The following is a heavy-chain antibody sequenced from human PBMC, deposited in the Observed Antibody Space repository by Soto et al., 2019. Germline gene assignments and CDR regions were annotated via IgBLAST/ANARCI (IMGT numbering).Heavy chain of an antibody. V-gene: IGHV3-33*01. D-gene: IGHD4-17*01. CDR2: IWYDGSNK. Sequence: GGSLRLSCAASGFTFSSYGMHWVRQAPGKGLEWVAVIWYDGSNKYYADSVKGRFTISRDNSKNTLYLQMNSLRAEDTAVYYCARVLVTTGEHYYYGIDVWGQGTTVTVSS. J-gene: IGHJ6*02. CDR3: ARVLVTTGEHYYYGIDV. CDR1: GFTFSSYG.